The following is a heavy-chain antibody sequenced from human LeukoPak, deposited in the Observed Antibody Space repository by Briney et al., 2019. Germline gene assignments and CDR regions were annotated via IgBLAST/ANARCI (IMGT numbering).Heavy chain of an antibody. CDR1: GFTFSSYA. J-gene: IGHJ4*02. Sequence: GSLRLSCAASGFTFSSYAMSWVRQAPGKGLEWVSAISGSGGSTYYADSVKGRFTISRDNSKNTLYLQMNSLRAEDTAVYYCAKDTLLGYDSSGYYSSRGYWGQGTLVTVSS. CDR2: ISGSGGST. CDR3: AKDTLLGYDSSGYYSSRGY. D-gene: IGHD3-22*01. V-gene: IGHV3-23*01.